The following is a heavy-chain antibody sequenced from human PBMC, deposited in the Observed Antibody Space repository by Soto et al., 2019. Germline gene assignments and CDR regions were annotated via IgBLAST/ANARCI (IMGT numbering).Heavy chain of an antibody. CDR1: GGTFSIYA. D-gene: IGHD2-2*01. J-gene: IGHJ6*02. V-gene: IGHV1-69*01. Sequence: QVQLVQSGAEVKKPGSSVKVSCKASGGTFSIYAISWVRQAPGQGLEWMGGIIPISGTANYAQKFQGRVTITADESTSTAYMELSSLRSEDTAVYYCARSQGSSTSLEIYYYYDYGMEVWGQGTTVTVSS. CDR3: ARSQGSSTSLEIYYYYDYGMEV. CDR2: IIPISGTA.